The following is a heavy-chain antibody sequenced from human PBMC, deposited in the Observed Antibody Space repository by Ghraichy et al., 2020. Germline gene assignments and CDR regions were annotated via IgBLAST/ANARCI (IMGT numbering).Heavy chain of an antibody. Sequence: GGSLRLSCATSGFTFDDYAMHWVRQTPGKGLEWVSGISWNGDSIDYADSVKGRFTISRDNAKNSLFLQMNRLRAEDSAFYYCAKGSTEGGRSYYYYIDVWGKGTTVNVSS. CDR3: AKGSTEGGRSYYYYIDV. CDR2: ISWNGDSI. D-gene: IGHD2-8*02. V-gene: IGHV3-9*01. CDR1: GFTFDDYA. J-gene: IGHJ6*03.